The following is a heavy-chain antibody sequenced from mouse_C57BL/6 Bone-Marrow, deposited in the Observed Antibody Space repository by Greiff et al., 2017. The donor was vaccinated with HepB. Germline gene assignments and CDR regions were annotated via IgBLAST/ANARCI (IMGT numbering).Heavy chain of an antibody. J-gene: IGHJ2*01. V-gene: IGHV6-3*01. Sequence: DVMLVESGGGLVQPGGSMKLSCVASGFTFSNYWMNWVRQSPEKGLEWVAQIRLKSDNYATHYAESVKGRFTISRDDSKSSVYLQMNNLRAEDTGIYYCTYYYGSSGYYFDYWGQGTTLTVSS. CDR2: IRLKSDNYAT. D-gene: IGHD1-1*01. CDR1: GFTFSNYW. CDR3: TYYYGSSGYYFDY.